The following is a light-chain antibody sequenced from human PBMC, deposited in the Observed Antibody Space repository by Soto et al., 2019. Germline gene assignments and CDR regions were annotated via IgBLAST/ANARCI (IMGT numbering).Light chain of an antibody. CDR3: QQYGSSPLFT. CDR2: GPS. V-gene: IGKV3-20*01. Sequence: EIVLTQSPGTLSLSPGERATLSCRASQSVSTTYLTWYQQKPGQAPRLLVYGPSSRATGVPDRFSGRVSGSDFTLTISRLEPEDFAMYYCQQYGSSPLFTFGPETRVYFK. CDR1: QSVSTTY. J-gene: IGKJ3*01.